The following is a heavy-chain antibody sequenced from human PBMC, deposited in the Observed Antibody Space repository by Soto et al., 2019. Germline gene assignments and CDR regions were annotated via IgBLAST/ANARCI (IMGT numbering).Heavy chain of an antibody. Sequence: ASVKVSCKASGYSFINNAVHWVRQAPGQRLEWMGWINPANGITKYSQKFQGRVTITSGTSATTAYMELSSLTSEDTAVYYCARDALYKNGYYVGEPYDSWGWGTRVTVSS. CDR3: ARDALYKNGYYVGEPYDS. V-gene: IGHV1-3*01. CDR1: GYSFINNA. D-gene: IGHD3-22*01. J-gene: IGHJ4*02. CDR2: INPANGIT.